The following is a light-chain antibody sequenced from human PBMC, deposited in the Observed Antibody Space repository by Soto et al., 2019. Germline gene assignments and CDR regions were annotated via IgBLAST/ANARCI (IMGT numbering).Light chain of an antibody. CDR1: QSIRNN. CDR3: HQYDTYMYA. J-gene: IGKJ2*01. CDR2: AAS. V-gene: IGKV3-15*01. Sequence: EIVMSQSPATLSVSPGERATLSCRASQSIRNNLAWYQQKPGQAPRLLIYAASTRPAGVPARFRGTGSGTEFTLTITSLQSEDFAVYYCHQYDTYMYAFGQGTTLEI.